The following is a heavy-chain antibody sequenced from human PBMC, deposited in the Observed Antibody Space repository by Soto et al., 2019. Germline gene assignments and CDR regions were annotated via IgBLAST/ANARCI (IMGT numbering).Heavy chain of an antibody. V-gene: IGHV4-39*02. Sequence: SETLSLTCTVSGGSISSSSYYWGWIRQPPGKGLEWIGSIYYSGSTYYNPSLKSRVTISVDTSKNQFSLKLSPVTAADTAVYYCAREGTWIQLLSYYYGMDVWGQGTTVTVS. J-gene: IGHJ6*02. CDR2: IYYSGST. D-gene: IGHD5-18*01. CDR1: GGSISSSSYY. CDR3: AREGTWIQLLSYYYGMDV.